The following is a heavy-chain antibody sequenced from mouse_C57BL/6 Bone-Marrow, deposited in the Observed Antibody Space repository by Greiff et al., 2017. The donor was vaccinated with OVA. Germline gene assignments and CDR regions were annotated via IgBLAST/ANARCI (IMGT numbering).Heavy chain of an antibody. CDR2: IDPENGDT. CDR3: TRVSYVGY. V-gene: IGHV14-4*01. Sequence: VQLQQSGAELVRPGASVKLSCTASGFNIKDDYMHWVKQRPEQGLEWIGWIDPENGDTESASKFQGKATITADTSSNTAYLQLSSLTSEDTAVYDGTRVSYVGYWGQGTTLTVSS. CDR1: GFNIKDDY. J-gene: IGHJ2*01.